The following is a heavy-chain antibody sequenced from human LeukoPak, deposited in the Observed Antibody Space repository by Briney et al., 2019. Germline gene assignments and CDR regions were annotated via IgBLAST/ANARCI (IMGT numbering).Heavy chain of an antibody. V-gene: IGHV3-74*03. CDR1: TVTTRNSW. CDR3: TRDRFYAMDA. Sequence: GGSLRLSCAASTVTTRNSWMHWVRQAPGKGLVWVSRITIDRSSITYADSVRGRFTISRDSAKNTLYLQMNSLRAEDTAVYYCTRDRFYAMDAWGQGTTVTVSS. J-gene: IGHJ6*02. CDR2: ITIDRSSI.